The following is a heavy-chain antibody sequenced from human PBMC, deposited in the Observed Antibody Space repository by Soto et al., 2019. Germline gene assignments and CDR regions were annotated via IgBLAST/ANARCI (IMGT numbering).Heavy chain of an antibody. CDR1: GYTFTSYY. Sequence: GASVKVSCKASGYTFTSYYMHWVRQAPGQGLEWMGIINPSGGSTSYAQKFQGRVTVTRDTSTSTVYMELSSLRSEDTAVYYCARDLARRTQNTAMVDYFDYWGQGTLVTSPQ. CDR3: ARDLARRTQNTAMVDYFDY. V-gene: IGHV1-46*01. CDR2: INPSGGST. J-gene: IGHJ4*02. D-gene: IGHD5-18*01.